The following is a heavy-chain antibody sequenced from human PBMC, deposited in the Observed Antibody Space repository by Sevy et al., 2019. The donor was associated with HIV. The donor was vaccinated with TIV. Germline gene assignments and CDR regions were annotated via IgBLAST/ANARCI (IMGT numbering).Heavy chain of an antibody. V-gene: IGHV4-59*01. D-gene: IGHD3-3*01. Sequence: SETLSLTCNVSGDFITNYYWNWIRQSPGKGLEWIGHMYDSGEPNYNPSFKSRVAISIDRSKNQFSLTLTSVTAADTAVYYCARARSPYYDSWSGSNYFDPWGQGTLVTVSS. J-gene: IGHJ5*02. CDR2: MYDSGEP. CDR1: GDFITNYY. CDR3: ARARSPYYDSWSGSNYFDP.